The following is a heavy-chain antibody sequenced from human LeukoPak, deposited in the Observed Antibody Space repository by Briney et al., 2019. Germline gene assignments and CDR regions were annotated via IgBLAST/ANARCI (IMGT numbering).Heavy chain of an antibody. V-gene: IGHV3-23*01. CDR1: GFTFSSYA. J-gene: IGHJ4*02. D-gene: IGHD3-16*01. CDR3: AKDRVPFGGSDY. Sequence: GGSLRLSCAASGFTFSSYAMSWVRQAPGKGLEWVSAISGSGGSTYYADSVKGRFTISRGNSKNTLYLQMNSLRAEDTAVYYCAKDRVPFGGSDYWGQGTLVTVSS. CDR2: ISGSGGST.